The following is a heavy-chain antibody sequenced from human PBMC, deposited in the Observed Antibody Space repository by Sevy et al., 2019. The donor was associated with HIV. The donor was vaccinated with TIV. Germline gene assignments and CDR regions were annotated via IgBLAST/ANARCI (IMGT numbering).Heavy chain of an antibody. V-gene: IGHV5-51*01. Sequence: GESLKISCKGSGYSFTSYWIGWVPQMPGKGLEWMGIIYPGDSDTRYSPSFQGQVTISADKSISTAYLQWSSLKALDTAMYYCARLVHCSGGSCYGKYYFDYWGQGTLVTVSS. D-gene: IGHD2-15*01. CDR1: GYSFTSYW. J-gene: IGHJ4*02. CDR2: IYPGDSDT. CDR3: ARLVHCSGGSCYGKYYFDY.